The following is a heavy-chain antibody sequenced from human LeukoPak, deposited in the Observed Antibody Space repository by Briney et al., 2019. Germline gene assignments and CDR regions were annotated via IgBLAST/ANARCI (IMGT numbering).Heavy chain of an antibody. CDR3: AKEKRNDCMCLSGPPTPGL. CDR1: GFTLYNFV. V-gene: IGHV3-30*18. CDR2: ISYDGSNK. D-gene: IGHD2-21*01. Sequence: PGGSLRDSCSASGFTLYNFVVRWGPQAPGKGLEWVAVISYDGSNKYYADSVKGRFTFSRDNSKNTLYLQMSSLRAEDTAVYYCAKEKRNDCMCLSGPPTPGLRGRGTPATVPS. J-gene: IGHJ4*03.